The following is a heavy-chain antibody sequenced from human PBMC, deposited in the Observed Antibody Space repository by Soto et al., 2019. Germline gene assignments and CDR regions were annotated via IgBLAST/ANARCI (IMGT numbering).Heavy chain of an antibody. V-gene: IGHV1-8*01. D-gene: IGHD2-15*01. CDR1: GYTFTSYD. J-gene: IGHJ4*02. Sequence: GASVKVSCKASGYTFTSYDINWVRQATGQGLEWMGWMNPNSGNTGYAQKFQGRVTMTRNTSISTAYMELSSLRSEDTAVYYCATTYLRYCVFVSCYFPKHFVYWGQGTLVTVSS. CDR2: MNPNSGNT. CDR3: ATTYLRYCVFVSCYFPKHFVY.